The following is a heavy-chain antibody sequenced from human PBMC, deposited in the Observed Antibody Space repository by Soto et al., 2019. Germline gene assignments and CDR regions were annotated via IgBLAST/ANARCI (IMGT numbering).Heavy chain of an antibody. Sequence: GESLKISCKASGYRFSAYWIGWVRQRPGKGPEWMAIIYPGDSDTRENPSFQGQVTISADKSSNTVHLQWRSLKASDTAIYYCARLGGIVDTGTWIQWGQGTPVTVSS. V-gene: IGHV5-51*01. J-gene: IGHJ4*02. CDR2: IYPGDSDT. CDR1: GYRFSAYW. CDR3: ARLGGIVDTGTWIQ. D-gene: IGHD1-26*01.